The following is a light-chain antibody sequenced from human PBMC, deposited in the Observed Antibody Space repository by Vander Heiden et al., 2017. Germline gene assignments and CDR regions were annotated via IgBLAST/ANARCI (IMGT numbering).Light chain of an antibody. CDR1: QSISSY. J-gene: IGKJ4*01. CDR3: RQSDRTGIA. CDR2: AAS. Sequence: DIQMTQSPSSLSASVGDRVTITCRASQSISSYLNWYQHEAGRSPKLLMYAASSLQSGVPSRFSGSGSGSDFTLTISRLQPEDFATYFCRQSDRTGIAFGAGTKVEVK. V-gene: IGKV1-39*01.